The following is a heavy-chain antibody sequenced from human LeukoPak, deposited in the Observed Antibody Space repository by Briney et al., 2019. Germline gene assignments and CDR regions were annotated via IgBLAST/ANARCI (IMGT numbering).Heavy chain of an antibody. V-gene: IGHV4-34*01. D-gene: IGHD5-12*01. CDR2: INHSGST. J-gene: IGHJ4*02. Sequence: KPSETLSFTCAVYGGSFSGYYWSWIRQPPGKGLEWIGEINHSGSTNYNPSLKSRVTISVDTSKNQFSLKLSSVTAADTAVYYCASTKWLRSYFDYWGQGTLVTVSS. CDR3: ASTKWLRSYFDY. CDR1: GGSFSGYY.